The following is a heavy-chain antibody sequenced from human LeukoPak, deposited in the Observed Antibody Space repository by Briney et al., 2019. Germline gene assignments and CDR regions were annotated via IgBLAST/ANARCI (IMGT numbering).Heavy chain of an antibody. D-gene: IGHD3-3*01. V-gene: IGHV1-18*01. CDR1: GYTFTSYG. CDR2: ISAYNGNT. CDR3: ARAQPTLSEYDFWSGYSYYFDY. J-gene: IGHJ4*02. Sequence: GASVKVSCKASGYTFTSYGISWVRQAPGQGLEWMGWISAYNGNTNYAQKLQGRVTMTTDTSTSTAYMELRSLRSDDTAVYYCARAQPTLSEYDFWSGYSYYFDYWGQGALVTVSS.